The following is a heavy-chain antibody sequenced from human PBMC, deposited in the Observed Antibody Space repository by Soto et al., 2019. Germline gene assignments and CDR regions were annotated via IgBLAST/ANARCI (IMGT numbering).Heavy chain of an antibody. J-gene: IGHJ5*02. CDR3: ARGKIIGP. CDR2: VHYSGTT. CDR1: GGSISTYY. Sequence: QVQLQESGPGLVKPSETLSLTCTVSGGSISTYYWTWIRQPPGKGLEWMGYVHYSGTTNYNPSLKSRVAMSVDTSQNQVSLKLRSVTAADSAVYYCARGKIIGPWGQGTLVTVSS. D-gene: IGHD3-3*01. V-gene: IGHV4-59*01.